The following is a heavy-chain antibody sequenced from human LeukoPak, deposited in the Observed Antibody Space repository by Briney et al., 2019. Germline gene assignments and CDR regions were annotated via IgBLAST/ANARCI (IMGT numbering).Heavy chain of an antibody. D-gene: IGHD6-19*01. V-gene: IGHV3-30*18. J-gene: IGHJ6*02. CDR2: ISYDGSNK. CDR3: AKDLQSDWYSSGWCGGRYYYYGMDV. CDR1: GFTFSSYG. Sequence: GRSLRLSCAASGFTFSSYGMHWVRQAPGKGLEWVAVISYDGSNKYYADSVKGRFTISRDNSKNTLYLQMNSLRAEDTAVYYCAKDLQSDWYSSGWCGGRYYYYGMDVWGQGTTVTVSS.